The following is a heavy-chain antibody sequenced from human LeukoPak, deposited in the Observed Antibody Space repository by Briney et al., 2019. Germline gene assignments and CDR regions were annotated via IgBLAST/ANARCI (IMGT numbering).Heavy chain of an antibody. CDR2: IYTSGST. Sequence: PSETLSLTCTVSGGSISSGSYYWSWIRQPAGKGLEWIGRIYTSGSTNYNPSLKSRVTISVDTSKNQFSLKLSSVTAADTAVYYCASSYYDSSGYYYADYWGQGTLVTVSS. J-gene: IGHJ4*02. CDR1: GGSISSGSYY. V-gene: IGHV4-61*02. D-gene: IGHD3-22*01. CDR3: ASSYYDSSGYYYADY.